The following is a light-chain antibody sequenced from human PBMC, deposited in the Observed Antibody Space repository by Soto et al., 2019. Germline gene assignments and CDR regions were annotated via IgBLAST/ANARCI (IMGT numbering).Light chain of an antibody. CDR1: QTISNF. Sequence: DIQMTQSPSSLSASVGDRITITCRASQTISNFLNWYHQRPGKAPKLLIFGASSLQSGVPSKFTGSGSGTDFTLTIRDLQPEDCATYYCQQTYRTPYTFGQGTHLEIK. V-gene: IGKV1-39*01. J-gene: IGKJ2*01. CDR3: QQTYRTPYT. CDR2: GAS.